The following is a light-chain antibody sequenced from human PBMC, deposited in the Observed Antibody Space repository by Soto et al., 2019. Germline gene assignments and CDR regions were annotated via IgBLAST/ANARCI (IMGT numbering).Light chain of an antibody. V-gene: IGKV3-11*01. Sequence: EIVLTQSPSTLSLSPGERATISCRASQSISNYLAWYQQKPGQAPRLLIYDASNMATVIPARFSGGGSGTDFTLTISILDPEDFAVYYCQPRYDGPVTSGKGTKLEIK. CDR2: DAS. CDR1: QSISNY. J-gene: IGKJ2*01. CDR3: QPRYDGPVT.